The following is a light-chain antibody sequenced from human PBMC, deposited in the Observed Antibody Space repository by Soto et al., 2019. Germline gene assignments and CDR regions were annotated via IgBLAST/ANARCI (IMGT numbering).Light chain of an antibody. V-gene: IGKV3-15*01. CDR2: GAS. CDR3: QQYKNLWT. J-gene: IGKJ1*01. Sequence: EMVMTQSPATLSVSPGERASLSCRASQSVSSNLAWYQQKPGQAPRLLIYGASTRATGIPARFSGTGSGTEFTLTISSLQSEDFAVYYCQQYKNLWTFGQGTKVDNK. CDR1: QSVSSN.